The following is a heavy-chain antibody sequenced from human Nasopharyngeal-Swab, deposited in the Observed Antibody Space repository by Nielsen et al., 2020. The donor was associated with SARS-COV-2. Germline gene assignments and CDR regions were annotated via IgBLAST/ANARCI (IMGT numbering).Heavy chain of an antibody. CDR2: ISHDGGRT. CDR1: GFTFSTWP. J-gene: IGHJ3*02. D-gene: IGHD3-22*01. CDR3: VKEGDSSGYCGCYDI. V-gene: IGHV3-64D*06. Sequence: GESLKISCSASGFTFSTWPMHWVRQAPGKGPEFVSAISHDGGRTHYADSVKDRFIISRDNSKNTMDLQMTSLRVEDTAMYYCVKEGDSSGYCGCYDIWGQGTVVTVPP.